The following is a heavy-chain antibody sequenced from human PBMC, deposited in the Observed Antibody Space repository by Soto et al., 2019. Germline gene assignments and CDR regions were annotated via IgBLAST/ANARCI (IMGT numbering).Heavy chain of an antibody. CDR3: ARPWTTRNYDNSYFDL. V-gene: IGHV4-59*01. Sequence: QVQLRESGPGLVKSSETLSLTCTVSGASIRSYYWSWIRQPPGKGLEWIGYIYYSGSTNYNPSLKSRVTISVDTSKSQFSLKLSSVTAADTAVDYCARPWTTRNYDNSYFDLWGRGTLVTVSS. J-gene: IGHJ2*01. CDR1: GASIRSYY. CDR2: IYYSGST. D-gene: IGHD3-22*01.